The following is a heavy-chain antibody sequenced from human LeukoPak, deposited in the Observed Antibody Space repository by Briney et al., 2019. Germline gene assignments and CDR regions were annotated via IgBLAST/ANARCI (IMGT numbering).Heavy chain of an antibody. V-gene: IGHV4-31*03. Sequence: SQTLSLTCNVSGDSISSGGYFWSWIRHHPGKGLEWIGSMYYSGNTYYNPSLKGRITISVDTSKNQISLKLSSVTAADTAAYYCARGYGDYLSLYFAYWGQGTLVTVSS. CDR2: MYYSGNT. J-gene: IGHJ4*02. CDR1: GDSISSGGYF. D-gene: IGHD4-17*01. CDR3: ARGYGDYLSLYFAY.